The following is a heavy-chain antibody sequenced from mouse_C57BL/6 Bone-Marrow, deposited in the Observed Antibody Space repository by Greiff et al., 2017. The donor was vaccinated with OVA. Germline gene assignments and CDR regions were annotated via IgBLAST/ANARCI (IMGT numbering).Heavy chain of an antibody. CDR3: ARALSYYYVSSYRYYAMDY. CDR2: IDHSDSGT. D-gene: IGHD1-1*01. CDR1: GSTFTPYC. V-gene: IGHV1-52*01. J-gene: IGHJ4*01. Sequence: QVQLQQPGAELVGAGSSVKLSCKASGSTFTPYCMPWVQQRPIQGLEWIGNIDHSDSGTHYHQKFKDRATFTVDKSSSTAYMQLSSLTSEDSAVYYCARALSYYYVSSYRYYAMDYWGQGTSVTVSS.